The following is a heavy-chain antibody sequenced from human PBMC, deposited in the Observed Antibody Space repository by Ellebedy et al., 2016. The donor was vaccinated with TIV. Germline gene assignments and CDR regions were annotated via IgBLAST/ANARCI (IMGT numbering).Heavy chain of an antibody. D-gene: IGHD5-24*01. CDR1: GFSVSSNY. CDR3: ARVTRDVLYNIGGAFDI. V-gene: IGHV3-53*05. CDR2: IYTGDST. J-gene: IGHJ3*02. Sequence: PGGSLRLSCAASGFSVSSNYVSWVRQAPGKGLEWVSYIYTGDSTYHADSVKGRFTISRDNSKSTLYLQMRSLRTEDTAVYYCARVTRDVLYNIGGAFDIWGHGTMVTVS.